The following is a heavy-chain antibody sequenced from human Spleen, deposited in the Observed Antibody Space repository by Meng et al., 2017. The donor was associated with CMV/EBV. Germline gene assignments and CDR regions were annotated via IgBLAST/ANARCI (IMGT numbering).Heavy chain of an antibody. CDR2: ISANNSRT. D-gene: IGHD1/OR15-1a*01. CDR1: GYSFTSYG. V-gene: IGHV1-18*01. Sequence: CKASGYSFTSYGITWVRQAPGQGLEWVGWISANNSRTNYVEKVRGRVTMTTDTSTTTAYMELRSLTSDDTAVYYCARDEQRLAPGFDYWGQGTLVTVSS. J-gene: IGHJ4*02. CDR3: ARDEQRLAPGFDY.